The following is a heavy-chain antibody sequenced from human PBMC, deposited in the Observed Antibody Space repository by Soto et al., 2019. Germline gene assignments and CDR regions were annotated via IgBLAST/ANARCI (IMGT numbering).Heavy chain of an antibody. Sequence: SGPTLVNPTQTLTLTCTFSGFSLSTSGVGVGWIRQPPGKALEWLALIYWDDDKRYSPSLKSRLTITKDTSKNQVVLTMTNMDPVDTATYYCAHQTLYYDFWIGYYSLVDPHYYYSYMDVLGKGTTVTVSS. J-gene: IGHJ6*03. CDR1: GFSLSTSGVG. D-gene: IGHD3-3*01. CDR2: IYWDDDK. CDR3: AHQTLYYDFWIGYYSLVDPHYYYSYMDV. V-gene: IGHV2-5*02.